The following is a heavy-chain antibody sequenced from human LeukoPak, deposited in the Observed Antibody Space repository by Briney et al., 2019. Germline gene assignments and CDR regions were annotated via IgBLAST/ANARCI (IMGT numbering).Heavy chain of an antibody. D-gene: IGHD2-21*01. V-gene: IGHV1-69*13. CDR2: IIPIFGTA. CDR1: GGTFSSCA. J-gene: IGHJ4*02. CDR3: ARERAYCGGDCFTDY. Sequence: SVKVSCKASGGTFSSCAISWVRQAPGQGLEWMGGIIPIFGTANYAQKFQGRVTITADESTSTAYMELSSLRSEDTAVYYCARERAYCGGDCFTDYWGQGTLVTVSS.